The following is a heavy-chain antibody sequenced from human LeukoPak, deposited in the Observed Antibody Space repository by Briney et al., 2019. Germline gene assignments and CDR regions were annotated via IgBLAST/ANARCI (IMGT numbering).Heavy chain of an antibody. CDR1: GFTFGDYS. J-gene: IGHJ4*02. V-gene: IGHV3-49*03. CDR2: IRSEAYDTTP. CDR3: SRAAGYDFILEY. Sequence: GGSLRLSCTASGFTFGDYSMSWFRQAPGKGLEWVGFIRSEAYDTTPQYGASVKGRFTISKDDSRRIAFLQMSGLKAEDTAVYYCSRAAGYDFILEYWGQGTLVTVSS. D-gene: IGHD5-12*01.